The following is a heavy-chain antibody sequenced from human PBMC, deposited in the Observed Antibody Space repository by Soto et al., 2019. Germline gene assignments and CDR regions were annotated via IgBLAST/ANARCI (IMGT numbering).Heavy chain of an antibody. D-gene: IGHD4-17*01. CDR2: IYYSGST. CDR1: GGSISSGGYY. Sequence: SETLSLTCTVSGGSISSGGYYWSWIRQHPGKGLEWIGYIYYSGSTYYNPSLKSRVTISVDTSKNQFSLKLSSVTAADTAVYYCARESPWVGGDYVSRGIFDYWGQGTLVTVSS. J-gene: IGHJ4*02. V-gene: IGHV4-31*03. CDR3: ARESPWVGGDYVSRGIFDY.